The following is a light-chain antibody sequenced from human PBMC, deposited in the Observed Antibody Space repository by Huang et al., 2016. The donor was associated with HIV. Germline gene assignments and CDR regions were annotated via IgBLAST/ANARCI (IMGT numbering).Light chain of an antibody. CDR3: QQYYSSPQT. Sequence: DIVVTQSPDSLAVSLGETATLNCRSSQSVLSSSTNKDYLAWVQQKPGQPTKLLIFWASTREAGVPDRFSGSGSGTHFTLTITNLKAADVAIYYCQQYYSSPQTFGPGTRVEIK. V-gene: IGKV4-1*01. CDR1: QSVLSSSTNKDY. J-gene: IGKJ1*01. CDR2: WAS.